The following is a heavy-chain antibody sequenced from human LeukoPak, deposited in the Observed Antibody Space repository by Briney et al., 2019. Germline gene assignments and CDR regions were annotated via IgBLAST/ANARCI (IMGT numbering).Heavy chain of an antibody. V-gene: IGHV4-34*01. CDR3: ARYGIDCSNGVCYCFDY. CDR1: GGSFSDYY. J-gene: IGHJ4*02. CDR2: INHSGST. D-gene: IGHD2-8*01. Sequence: SETLSLTCAVYGGSFSDYYWSWIRQPPGKGLEWIGEINHSGSTNYNPSLKSRVTISVDTSKNQFSLKLSSVTAADTAVYYCARYGIDCSNGVCYCFDYWGQGTLVTVSS.